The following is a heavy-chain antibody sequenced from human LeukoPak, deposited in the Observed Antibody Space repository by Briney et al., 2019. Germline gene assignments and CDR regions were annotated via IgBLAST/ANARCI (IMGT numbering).Heavy chain of an antibody. Sequence: GGSLRLSCAASGVTLSSYAMSWARQPPGRRLEWVSTITTTVGDTHYADSVKGRFTVSRDDSKGTLFLQMNSLRAEDTGVYYCAKRPYGSGGGHFDHWGQGTLAIVSS. CDR2: ITTTVGDT. D-gene: IGHD3-10*01. J-gene: IGHJ4*02. CDR1: GVTLSSYA. CDR3: AKRPYGSGGGHFDH. V-gene: IGHV3-23*01.